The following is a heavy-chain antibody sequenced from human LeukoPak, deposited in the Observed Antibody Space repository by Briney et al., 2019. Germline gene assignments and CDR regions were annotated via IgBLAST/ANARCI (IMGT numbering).Heavy chain of an antibody. CDR1: GYTFTDYY. Sequence: ASVKVSCKASGYTFTDYYMHWVRQAPGQGREGMGRINPNSGGANYAQNFQGRVTMTRDTSISTAYMELSRLRSDDTAVYYCARDRVGCSSSMSCLFDYWGQGTLVTVSS. J-gene: IGHJ4*02. CDR3: ARDRVGCSSSMSCLFDY. CDR2: INPNSGGA. V-gene: IGHV1-2*06. D-gene: IGHD2-2*01.